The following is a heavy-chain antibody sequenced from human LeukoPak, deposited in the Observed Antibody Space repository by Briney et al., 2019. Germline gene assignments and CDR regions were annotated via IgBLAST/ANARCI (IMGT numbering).Heavy chain of an antibody. J-gene: IGHJ5*02. D-gene: IGHD6-13*01. CDR3: ARDIAAGTNWFDP. CDR1: GFTFSSYA. V-gene: IGHV3-33*08. Sequence: GTSLRLSCAASGFTFSSYAMHWVRQAPGKGLEWVAVIWYDGSNKYYADSVKGRFTISRDNSKNTLYLQMNSLRAEDTAVYYCARDIAAGTNWFDPWGQGTLVTVSS. CDR2: IWYDGSNK.